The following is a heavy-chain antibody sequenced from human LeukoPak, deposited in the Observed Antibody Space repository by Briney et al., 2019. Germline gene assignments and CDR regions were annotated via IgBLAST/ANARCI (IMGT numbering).Heavy chain of an antibody. CDR3: ARDYDVLTAYPPTQLFDP. CDR1: GYSISSGYY. V-gene: IGHV4-38-2*02. D-gene: IGHD3-9*01. CDR2: IYHSGRT. J-gene: IGHJ5*02. Sequence: SETLSLTCTVSGYSISSGYYWGWIRQPPGKGLEWIGSIYHSGRTFYNPSLKSRVTISVDTSKNQFSLKLNSVTAADTAVYYCARDYDVLTAYPPTQLFDPWGQGTLVTVSS.